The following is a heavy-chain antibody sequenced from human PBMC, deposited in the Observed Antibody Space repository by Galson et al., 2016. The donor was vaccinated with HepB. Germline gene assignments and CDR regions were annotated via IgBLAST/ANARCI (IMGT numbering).Heavy chain of an antibody. V-gene: IGHV2-5*02. J-gene: IGHJ3*02. CDR3: APNVNGGVEGDAFDI. D-gene: IGHD3-3*01. CDR1: GFSLSTDETA. Sequence: PALVKPPQTLTLTCTFSGFSLSTDETAVGWIRRPPGKGLEWLALIYWADDKRYSPSLKNRLTITKDTSKKQVVLNVTNMDPVDTGTNYCAPNVNGGVEGDAFDIWGQGTMVTVSS. CDR2: IYWADDK.